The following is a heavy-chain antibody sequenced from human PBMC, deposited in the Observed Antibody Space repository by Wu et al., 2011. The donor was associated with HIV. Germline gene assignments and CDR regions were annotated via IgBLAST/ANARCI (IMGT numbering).Heavy chain of an antibody. D-gene: IGHD6-19*01. CDR1: GYTFNTYA. CDR2: ISPYDGDT. V-gene: IGHV1-18*01. J-gene: IGHJ4*02. Sequence: KASGYTFNTYAISWVRQAPGQGLEWMGWISPYDGDTKYPRKLQGRVTMTTDTSTSTAYMELRSLRSDDTAVYYCARDDSSGWPEGFDYWGQGTLVTVSS. CDR3: ARDDSSGWPEGFDY.